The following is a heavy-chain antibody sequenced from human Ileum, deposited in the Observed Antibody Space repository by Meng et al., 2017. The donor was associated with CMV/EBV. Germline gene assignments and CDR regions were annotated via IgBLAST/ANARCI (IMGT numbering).Heavy chain of an antibody. Sequence: QVQLSQAGPEVKKPGASVKASCKASGYTFTTYGITWVRQTPGQGLELMGWISNSGYTEYVQKFQGRATMTTDTPTSTAYMELRSLTSDDTAVYYCGGAVAGQGIGMGGIDYWGQGTLVTVSS. CDR2: ISNSGYT. V-gene: IGHV1-18*01. CDR3: GGAVAGQGIGMGGIDY. D-gene: IGHD6-19*01. CDR1: GYTFTTYG. J-gene: IGHJ4*02.